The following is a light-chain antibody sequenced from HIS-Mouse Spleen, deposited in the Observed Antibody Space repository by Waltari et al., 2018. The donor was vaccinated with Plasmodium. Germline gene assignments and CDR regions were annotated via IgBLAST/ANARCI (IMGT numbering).Light chain of an antibody. V-gene: IGLV3-10*01. CDR1: ALPKKY. J-gene: IGLJ3*02. CDR2: EDS. CDR3: YSTDSSGNHRV. Sequence: SYELTQPPSVSVSPGQTARITCSGDALPKKYAYWYQQKSGQAPVLVIYEDSKRPSGIPESFSGSSSGTMATLTISGGQVEDEADYYCYSTDSSGNHRVFGGGTKLTVL.